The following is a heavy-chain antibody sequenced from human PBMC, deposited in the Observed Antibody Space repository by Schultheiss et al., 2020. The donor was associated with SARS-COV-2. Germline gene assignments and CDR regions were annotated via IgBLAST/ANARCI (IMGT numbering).Heavy chain of an antibody. Sequence: ASVKVSCKASGYTFTSYGISWVRQAPGQGLEWMGWISAYNGNTNYAQKLQGRVTMTTDTSTSTAYMELRSLRSDDTAVYYCARVASEVYYYYGMDVWGQGTTVTVSS. V-gene: IGHV1-18*01. J-gene: IGHJ6*02. CDR2: ISAYNGNT. CDR3: ARVASEVYYYYGMDV. CDR1: GYTFTSYG.